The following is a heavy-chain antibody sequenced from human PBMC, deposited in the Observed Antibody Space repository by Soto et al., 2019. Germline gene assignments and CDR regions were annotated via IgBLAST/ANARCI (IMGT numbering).Heavy chain of an antibody. J-gene: IGHJ4*02. CDR1: GGSISSYY. CDR3: ARRYCSSTSCYWIFDY. CDR2: IYYSGST. D-gene: IGHD2-2*01. Sequence: QVQLQESGPGLVKPSETLSLTCTVFGGSISSYYWGWIRQPPGKGLERIGYIYYSGSTNYNPSLKSRVTISVDTSKNQFSLKLSSVTAADTAVYYCARRYCSSTSCYWIFDYWGQGTLVTVSS. V-gene: IGHV4-59*08.